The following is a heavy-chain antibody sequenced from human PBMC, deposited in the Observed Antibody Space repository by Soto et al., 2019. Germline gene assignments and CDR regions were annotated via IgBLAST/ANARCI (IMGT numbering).Heavy chain of an antibody. CDR2: ISTSSNSI. D-gene: IGHD3-10*01. V-gene: IGHV3-48*01. Sequence: EVQLVESGGGLVQPGGSLRLSCAASGFTFSSYSMNWVRQAPGKGLEWVSYISTSSNSIYYAESVKGRFTISRDNAKNSLYLQMNILRADDTAVYYCARVRGSYFDYWGQGTLVTVSS. CDR3: ARVRGSYFDY. CDR1: GFTFSSYS. J-gene: IGHJ4*02.